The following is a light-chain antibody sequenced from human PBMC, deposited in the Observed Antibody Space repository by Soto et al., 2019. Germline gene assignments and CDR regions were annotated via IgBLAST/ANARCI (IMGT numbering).Light chain of an antibody. J-gene: IGLJ1*01. CDR2: YDS. Sequence: SYELTQPPSVSVAPGKTARITCGGNNLGSKSLHWYQQKPGQAPVLVIYYDSDPPSGIPERFSGSNSGNTATLTISRVEAGDEADSYCQVWDSSSDHYVFGTGTKVTVL. CDR1: NLGSKS. V-gene: IGLV3-21*04. CDR3: QVWDSSSDHYV.